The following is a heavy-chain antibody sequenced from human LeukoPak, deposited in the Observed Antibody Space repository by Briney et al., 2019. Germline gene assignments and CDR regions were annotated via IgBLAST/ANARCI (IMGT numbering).Heavy chain of an antibody. CDR1: GGSISSGGYS. V-gene: IGHV4-30-2*01. CDR3: ARGYCSSTSCYAGAYYYYGMDV. D-gene: IGHD2-2*01. J-gene: IGHJ6*02. Sequence: TLSLTCAVSGGSISSGGYSWSWIRQPPGKGLEWIGYIYHSGSTYYNPSLKSRVTISVDRSKNQFSLKLSSVTAADTAVYYCARGYCSSTSCYAGAYYYYGMDVWGQGTTVTVSS. CDR2: IYHSGST.